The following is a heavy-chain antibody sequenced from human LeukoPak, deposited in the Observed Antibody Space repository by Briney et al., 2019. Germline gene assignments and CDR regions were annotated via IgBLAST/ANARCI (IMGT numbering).Heavy chain of an antibody. CDR2: ITSSSGYT. J-gene: IGHJ3*02. CDR3: ARHSFSSSPLRAFDI. Sequence: GGSLRLSCAASGFTFSSYSMNWVRQAPGKGLEWVSSITSSSGYTYYADSVKGRFTISRDNSKNTLYLQMNSLRAEDTAVYYCARHSFSSSPLRAFDIWGQGTMVTVSS. V-gene: IGHV3-21*04. D-gene: IGHD6-6*01. CDR1: GFTFSSYS.